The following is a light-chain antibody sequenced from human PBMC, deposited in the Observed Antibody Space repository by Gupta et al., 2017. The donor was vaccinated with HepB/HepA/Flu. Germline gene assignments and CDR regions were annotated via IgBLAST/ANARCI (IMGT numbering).Light chain of an antibody. CDR2: EVS. V-gene: IGLV2-8*01. CDR3: SSYAGGDNYAI. J-gene: IGLJ2*01. Sequence: QSXLTQPPSASGSXGQSVTMSCTGSGSDVGGYNFVSWYQQHPAKAPKLMIYEVSKRPSGVPDRFSGSKSANTASLTVSGLQADEEADYYGSSYAGGDNYAIFGGGTKLTVL. CDR1: GSDVGGYNF.